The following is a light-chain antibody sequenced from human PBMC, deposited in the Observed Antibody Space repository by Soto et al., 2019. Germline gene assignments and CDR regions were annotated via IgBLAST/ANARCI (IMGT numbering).Light chain of an antibody. CDR2: GVF. CDR1: QTVNSDY. CDR3: QHYDGSPRT. Sequence: ETFLTQSPGTVSLSPGERATLSCTTSQTVNSDYLAWYQQKPGQAPRLLIYGVFNRATGIPDRFSGSGSGTYFTLSISGLETEDSAVYYCQHYDGSPRTFGQGTNMEI. V-gene: IGKV3-20*01. J-gene: IGKJ2*01.